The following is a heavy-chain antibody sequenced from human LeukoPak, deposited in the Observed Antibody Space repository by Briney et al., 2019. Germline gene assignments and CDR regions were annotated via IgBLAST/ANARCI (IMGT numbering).Heavy chain of an antibody. D-gene: IGHD3-22*01. CDR3: ARGYDSSGYSLKVDY. Sequence: GGSLRLSCAASGFTVSSNYMSWVRQAPGKGLEWASVIYSGGSAYYADSVKGRFTISRDNSKNTLYLQMNSLRAEDTAVYYCARGYDSSGYSLKVDYWGQGTLVTVSS. CDR1: GFTVSSNY. J-gene: IGHJ4*02. V-gene: IGHV3-66*01. CDR2: IYSGGSA.